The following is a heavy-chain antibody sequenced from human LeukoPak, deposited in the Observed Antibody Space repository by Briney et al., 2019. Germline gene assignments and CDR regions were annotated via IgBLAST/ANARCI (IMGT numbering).Heavy chain of an antibody. Sequence: SETLSLTCTVSGGSISSSSYYWGWIRQPPGKGLEWIGSIYYSGSTYYNPSLKSRVTISVDTSKNQFSLKLSSVTAADTAVYYCARDPGYSSGWEDYWGQGTLVTVSS. V-gene: IGHV4-39*07. CDR3: ARDPGYSSGWEDY. D-gene: IGHD6-19*01. CDR1: GGSISSSSYY. CDR2: IYYSGST. J-gene: IGHJ4*02.